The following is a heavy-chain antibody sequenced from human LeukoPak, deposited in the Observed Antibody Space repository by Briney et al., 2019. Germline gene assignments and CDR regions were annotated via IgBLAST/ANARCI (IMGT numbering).Heavy chain of an antibody. Sequence: PGGSLRLPCAASGFTFSSYNMNWVRQAPGKGLEWVSSTTSGSSYRFYADSVKGRFTISRDNAKNSLYLQMNSLRAEDTAVYYCARDPYSGSYGNYYYYFMDVWGKGTTVTISS. J-gene: IGHJ6*03. CDR1: GFTFSSYN. CDR2: TTSGSSYR. D-gene: IGHD1-26*01. V-gene: IGHV3-21*01. CDR3: ARDPYSGSYGNYYYYFMDV.